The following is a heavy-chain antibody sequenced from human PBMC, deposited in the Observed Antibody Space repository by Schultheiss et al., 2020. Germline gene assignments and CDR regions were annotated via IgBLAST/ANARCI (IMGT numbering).Heavy chain of an antibody. CDR3: ARDMQLWAFDY. Sequence: SVKVSCKASGGTFSSYAISWVRQAPGQGLEWMGGIIPIFGKANYAQKFQGRVTITADESTSTAYMELSRLRSDDTAVYYCARDMQLWAFDYWGQGTLVTVSS. CDR2: IIPIFGKA. CDR1: GGTFSSYA. D-gene: IGHD5-18*01. V-gene: IGHV1-69*13. J-gene: IGHJ4*02.